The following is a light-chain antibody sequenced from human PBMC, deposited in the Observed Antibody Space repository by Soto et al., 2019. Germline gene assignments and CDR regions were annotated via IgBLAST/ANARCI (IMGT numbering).Light chain of an antibody. CDR2: DVS. CDR1: SSDVGGYNY. CDR3: CSYAASLSYV. V-gene: IGLV2-11*01. J-gene: IGLJ1*01. Sequence: QSALTQPRSVSGSPGQSVTISCTGTSSDVGGYNYVSWYQQHPGKAPKLMIYDVSKRPSGVPDRFSGSKSGNTASLTISGLQAEDEADYYCCSYAASLSYVFGTGTKVTVL.